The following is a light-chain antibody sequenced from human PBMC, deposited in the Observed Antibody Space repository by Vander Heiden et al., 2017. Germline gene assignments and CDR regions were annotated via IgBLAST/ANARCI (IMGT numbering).Light chain of an antibody. CDR1: SSNIGRNY. J-gene: IGLJ2*01. CDR2: ENN. Sequence: QSVVTQPPSVSAAPGQKVSISCSGGSSNIGRNYVSWYLHVPGTAPKLLIQENNKRPSGIPDRFSASKSGTSATLGISGLQPGDEADYYCATWDTDLTAVVFGGGTKLTVL. V-gene: IGLV1-51*02. CDR3: ATWDTDLTAVV.